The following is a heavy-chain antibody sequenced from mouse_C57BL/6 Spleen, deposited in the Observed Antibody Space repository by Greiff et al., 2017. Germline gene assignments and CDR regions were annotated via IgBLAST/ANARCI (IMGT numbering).Heavy chain of an antibody. CDR3: AREDRDGYAMDY. V-gene: IGHV1-64*01. Sequence: QVQLQQPGAELVKPGASVKLSCKASGYTFTSYWMHWVKQRPGQGLEWIGMIHPNSGSTNYNEKLKSKATLTVDKSSSTAYMQLSSLTSEDSAVYYCAREDRDGYAMDYWGQGTSVTVSS. CDR2: IHPNSGST. J-gene: IGHJ4*01. CDR1: GYTFTSYW. D-gene: IGHD3-3*01.